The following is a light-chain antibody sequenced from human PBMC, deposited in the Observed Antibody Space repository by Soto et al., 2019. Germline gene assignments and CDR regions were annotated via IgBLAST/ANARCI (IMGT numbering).Light chain of an antibody. CDR2: GAS. J-gene: IGKJ1*01. CDR3: QQYGSSPRT. Sequence: EIVLTQSPGTLSLSPGERATLSCRASQSVGGSYLAWYQQKPGQAPRLLIYGASIRATGIPDRFSGSGSGTDFTLTITRREPEDVAVYYCQQYGSSPRTFGQGTKVEIK. V-gene: IGKV3-20*01. CDR1: QSVGGSY.